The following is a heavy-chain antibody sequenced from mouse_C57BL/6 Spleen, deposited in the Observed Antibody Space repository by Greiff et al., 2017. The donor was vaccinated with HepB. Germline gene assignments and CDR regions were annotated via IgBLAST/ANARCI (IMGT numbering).Heavy chain of an antibody. CDR2: INPNYGTT. D-gene: IGHD1-1*01. CDR3: ARSGGSSYDWFAY. J-gene: IGHJ3*01. Sequence: EVKLKQSGPELVKPGASVKISCKASGYSFTDYNMNWVKQSNGKSLEWIGVINPNYGTTSYNQKFKGKATLTVDQSSSTAYMQLNSLTSEDSAVYYCARSGGSSYDWFAYWGQGTLVTVSA. CDR1: GYSFTDYN. V-gene: IGHV1-39*01.